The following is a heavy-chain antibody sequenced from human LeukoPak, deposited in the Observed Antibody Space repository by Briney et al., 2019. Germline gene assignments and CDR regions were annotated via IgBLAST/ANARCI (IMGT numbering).Heavy chain of an antibody. V-gene: IGHV1-69*01. CDR3: ARAIVAVTTPNGAFDI. CDR2: IISIFGTA. J-gene: IGHJ3*02. CDR1: GGTFSGSA. D-gene: IGHD4-11*01. Sequence: GASVKVSCKASGGTFSGSAISWVRQAPGQGLEWMGGIISIFGTANYAQKFQGRVTITADESTSTAYMELNSLRSEDSAVYYCARAIVAVTTPNGAFDIWGQGTMVTVSS.